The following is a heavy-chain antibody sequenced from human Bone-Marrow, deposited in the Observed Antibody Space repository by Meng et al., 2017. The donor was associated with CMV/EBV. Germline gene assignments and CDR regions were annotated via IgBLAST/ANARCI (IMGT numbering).Heavy chain of an antibody. V-gene: IGHV1-2*02. Sequence: ASVKVSCKASGYTFTGYYMHWVRQAPGQGLEWMGWINPNSGGTNYAQKFQGRVTMTRDTSISTAHMELSRLRSDDTAVYACARYSEYDFWSGGWYFDFWGRGTLVTVSS. CDR2: INPNSGGT. CDR3: ARYSEYDFWSGGWYFDF. J-gene: IGHJ2*01. D-gene: IGHD3-3*01. CDR1: GYTFTGYY.